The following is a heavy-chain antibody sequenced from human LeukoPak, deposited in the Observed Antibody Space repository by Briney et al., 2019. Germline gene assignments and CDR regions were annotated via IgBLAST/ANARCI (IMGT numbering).Heavy chain of an antibody. Sequence: ASVKVSCKASGYTFTGYYMHWVRQAPGQGREWMGRINPNSGGANYAQKFQGRVTMTRDTSISTAYMELSRLRSDDTAVYYCARDRLSGGSRRSPHWFDPWGQGTLVTVSS. CDR2: INPNSGGA. CDR3: ARDRLSGGSRRSPHWFDP. D-gene: IGHD2-15*01. CDR1: GYTFTGYY. J-gene: IGHJ5*02. V-gene: IGHV1-2*06.